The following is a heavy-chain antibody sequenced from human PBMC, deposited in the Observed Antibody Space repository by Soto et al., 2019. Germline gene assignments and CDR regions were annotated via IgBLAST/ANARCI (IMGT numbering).Heavy chain of an antibody. J-gene: IGHJ4*02. CDR2: INAGNGNT. CDR3: ARAVAVASDFDY. V-gene: IGHV1-3*05. D-gene: IGHD6-19*01. Sequence: QVQLVQSGAEEKKPGASVKVSCKASGYTFTGYAMHWVRQDPGQRLEWMGWINAGNGNTKYSQKFQGRVTITRDTSASTAYMELSSLRSEDTAVYYCARAVAVASDFDYWGPGTLVTVSS. CDR1: GYTFTGYA.